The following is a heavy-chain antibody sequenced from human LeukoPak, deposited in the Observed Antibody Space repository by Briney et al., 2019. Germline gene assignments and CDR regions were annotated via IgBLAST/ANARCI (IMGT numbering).Heavy chain of an antibody. V-gene: IGHV4-39*01. CDR1: GGSISSSSYY. CDR2: IYYSGST. CDR3: ARRTFGWGPFDP. J-gene: IGHJ5*02. Sequence: SETLSLTCTVSGGSISSSSYYWGWIRQPPGKGLEWIGSIYYSGSTYYNPSLKSRVTISVDTSKNQFSLKLSSVTAADTAVYYCARRTFGWGPFDPWGQGILVTVSS. D-gene: IGHD6-19*01.